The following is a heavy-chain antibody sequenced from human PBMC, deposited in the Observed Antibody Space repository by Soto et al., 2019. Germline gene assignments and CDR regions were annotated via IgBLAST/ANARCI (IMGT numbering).Heavy chain of an antibody. CDR3: ARVYGSRTPNWFDP. D-gene: IGHD3-10*01. CDR2: IWFDGSNE. J-gene: IGHJ5*02. V-gene: IGHV3-33*01. CDR1: GFSFRSYG. Sequence: PGGSLRLSCAASGFSFRSYGMHWVRQAPGKGLEWVAIIWFDGSNENYADSVKGRFTISRDNSKNTLYLQMDSLRVEDTAVYYCARVYGSRTPNWFDPWGQGTLVTVSS.